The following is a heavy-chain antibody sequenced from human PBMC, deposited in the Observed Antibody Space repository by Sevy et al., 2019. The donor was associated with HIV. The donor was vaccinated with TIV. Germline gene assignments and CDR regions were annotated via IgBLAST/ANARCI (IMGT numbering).Heavy chain of an antibody. CDR2: IKQDGSEK. V-gene: IGHV3-7*01. Sequence: GGSLRLSCAASGFTFSSYWMSWVRQAPGKGLEWVANIKQDGSEKYYVDSVKGRFTISRDNAKNSLYLQMNSLRAEDTAVYYCARDGDGYNSYYFDYWGQRTLVTVSS. CDR3: ARDGDGYNSYYFDY. J-gene: IGHJ4*02. D-gene: IGHD5-12*01. CDR1: GFTFSSYW.